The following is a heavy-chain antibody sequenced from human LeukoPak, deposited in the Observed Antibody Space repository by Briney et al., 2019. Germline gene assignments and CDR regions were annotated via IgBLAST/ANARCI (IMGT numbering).Heavy chain of an antibody. J-gene: IGHJ4*02. D-gene: IGHD6-6*01. CDR2: ISAYNGNT. Sequence: ASVTVSCKASGYTFTSYGISWVRQAPGQGLEWMGWISAYNGNTNYAQKLQGRVTMTRDTSTSTVYMELSSLRSEDTAVYYCARDRRSSSSSWLWPGDYWGQGTLVTVSS. V-gene: IGHV1-18*01. CDR1: GYTFTSYG. CDR3: ARDRRSSSSSWLWPGDY.